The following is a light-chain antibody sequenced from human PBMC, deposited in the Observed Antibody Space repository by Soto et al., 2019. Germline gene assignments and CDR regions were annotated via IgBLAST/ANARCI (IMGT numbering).Light chain of an antibody. Sequence: EIVMTQSPGTLSVSPGERVTLSCRASQSIGNSVAWYQQRPGQAPRLIIFGASTRATGFPARFSGSGSGTDFTLTISRLEPEDFAVYYCQQYGSSPWTFGQGTKVEIK. J-gene: IGKJ1*01. V-gene: IGKV3-20*01. CDR1: QSIGNS. CDR2: GAS. CDR3: QQYGSSPWT.